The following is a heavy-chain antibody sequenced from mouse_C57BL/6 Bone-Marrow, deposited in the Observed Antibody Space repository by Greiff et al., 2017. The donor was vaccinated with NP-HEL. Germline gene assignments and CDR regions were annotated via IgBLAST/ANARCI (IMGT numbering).Heavy chain of an antibody. CDR1: GFTFSSYA. J-gene: IGHJ2*01. Sequence: EVQRVESGGGLVKPGGSLKLSCAASGFTFSSYAMSWVRQTPDKRLEWVATISDGGSYTYYPDNVKGRFTISRDNAKNNLYLQMSHLKSEDTAMYYCAREGYGSQYYFDYWGQGTTLTVSS. CDR2: ISDGGSYT. V-gene: IGHV5-4*01. D-gene: IGHD1-1*01. CDR3: AREGYGSQYYFDY.